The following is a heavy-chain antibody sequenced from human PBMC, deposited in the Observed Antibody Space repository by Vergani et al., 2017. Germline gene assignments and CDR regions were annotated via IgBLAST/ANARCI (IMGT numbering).Heavy chain of an antibody. CDR1: RGSFSGYY. V-gene: IGHV4-34*01. J-gene: IGHJ4*02. CDR2: INHSGST. CDR3: ARLLGYCSGGSCYSVGYFDY. D-gene: IGHD2-15*01. Sequence: QVQLQQWGAGLLKPSETLSLTCAVYRGSFSGYYWSWIRQPPGKGLEWIGEINHSGSTNYNPSLKSRVTISVDMSKNQFSLKLSSVTAADTAVYYCARLLGYCSGGSCYSVGYFDYWGQGTLVTVSS.